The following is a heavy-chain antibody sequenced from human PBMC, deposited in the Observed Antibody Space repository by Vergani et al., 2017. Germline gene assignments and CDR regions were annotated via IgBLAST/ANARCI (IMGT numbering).Heavy chain of an antibody. CDR2: IHYSENT. CDR1: FDSIRNLY. V-gene: IGHV4-59*11. J-gene: IGHJ5*02. Sequence: QVQLQESGPGLVKSSETLSLTCSVSFDSIRNLYCNWIRQPPGKGLEWIGSIHYSENTNYNPSLKTRVTISVDTSKNQFSLTLTSVAAAVTAVYYCASDTHSGQRADRWGQEIIVTVTS. CDR3: ASDTHSGQRADR. D-gene: IGHD6-19*01.